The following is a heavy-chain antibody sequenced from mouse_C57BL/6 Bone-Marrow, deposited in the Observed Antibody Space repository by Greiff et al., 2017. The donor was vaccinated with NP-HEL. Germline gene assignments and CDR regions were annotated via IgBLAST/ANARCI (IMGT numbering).Heavy chain of an antibody. V-gene: IGHV1-18*01. CDR2: INPNNGGT. J-gene: IGHJ3*01. CDR1: GYTFTDYN. CDR3: ARGLWFAY. Sequence: VHVKQSGPELVKPGASVKIPCKASGYTFTDYNMDWVKQSHGKSLEWIGDINPNNGGTIYNQKFKGKATLTVDKSSSTAYMELRSLTSEDTAVYYCARGLWFAYWGQGTLVTVSA.